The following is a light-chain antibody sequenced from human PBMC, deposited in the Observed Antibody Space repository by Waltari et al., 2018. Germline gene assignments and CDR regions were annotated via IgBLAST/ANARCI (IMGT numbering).Light chain of an antibody. CDR3: CSYTTTTTLV. CDR2: EVT. Sequence: QSAPTQPASVSASPGQSITISCTGTRNDVGSYSYVSWYRQYPGKAPELRIYEVTHRPSGVSDRFSGSRSGSTASLTISGLQTEDEANYFCCSYTTTTTLVFGTGTKVIVL. J-gene: IGLJ1*01. V-gene: IGLV2-14*01. CDR1: RNDVGSYSY.